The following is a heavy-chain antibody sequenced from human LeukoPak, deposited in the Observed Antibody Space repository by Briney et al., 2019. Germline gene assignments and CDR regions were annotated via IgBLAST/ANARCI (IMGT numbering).Heavy chain of an antibody. CDR3: ARQGDYGDQKTSVGPFDY. Sequence: SETLSLTCTVSGGSISSYYWSWIRQPPGKGLEWIGYIYYSGSTNYNPSLKSRVTISVDTSKNQFSLKLSSVTAADTAVYYCARQGDYGDQKTSVGPFDYWGQGTLVTVSS. J-gene: IGHJ4*02. CDR2: IYYSGST. D-gene: IGHD4-17*01. V-gene: IGHV4-59*08. CDR1: GGSISSYY.